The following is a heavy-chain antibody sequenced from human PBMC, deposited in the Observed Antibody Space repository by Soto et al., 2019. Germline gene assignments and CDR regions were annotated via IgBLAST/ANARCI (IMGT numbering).Heavy chain of an antibody. CDR1: GGAISSSF. V-gene: IGHV4-59*01. CDR3: ARGHRAMEYYYYYGMDV. J-gene: IGHJ6*02. Sequence: SETLSLTCSVSGGAISSSFWSWIRQPPGKELEWIGYISYSGSTTYNPSLKSRITLSVDTSKNQFSLRVASVTAADTAVYYCARGHRAMEYYYYYGMDVWGQGTTVTVSS. D-gene: IGHD5-18*01. CDR2: ISYSGST.